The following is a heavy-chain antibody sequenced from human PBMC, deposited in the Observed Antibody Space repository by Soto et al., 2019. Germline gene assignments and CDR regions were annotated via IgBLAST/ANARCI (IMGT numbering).Heavy chain of an antibody. CDR2: ISYDGSNK. CDR3: AKGVDIVVVVAATPLEGWFDP. CDR1: GCTFSSYG. J-gene: IGHJ5*02. D-gene: IGHD2-15*01. V-gene: IGHV3-30*18. Sequence: GSLRRACSASGCTFSSYGMHWVRQAPGKGLEWVAVISYDGSNKYYADSVKGRFTISRDNSKNTLYLQMNSLRAEDTAVYYCAKGVDIVVVVAATPLEGWFDPWGQGTLVTVYS.